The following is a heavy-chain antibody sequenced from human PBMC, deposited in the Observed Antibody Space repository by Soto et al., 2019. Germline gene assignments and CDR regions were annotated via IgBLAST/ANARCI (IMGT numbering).Heavy chain of an antibody. CDR3: ARRGLYNWNYDYYYGMDV. Sequence: SVKVSCKASGGTFSSYAISWVRQAPGQGLEWMGGIIPIFGTANYAQKFQGRVTITADESTSTAYMELSSLRSEDTAVYYCARRGLYNWNYDYYYGMDVWGQGTTVTVSS. CDR2: IIPIFGTA. J-gene: IGHJ6*02. V-gene: IGHV1-69*13. CDR1: GGTFSSYA. D-gene: IGHD1-20*01.